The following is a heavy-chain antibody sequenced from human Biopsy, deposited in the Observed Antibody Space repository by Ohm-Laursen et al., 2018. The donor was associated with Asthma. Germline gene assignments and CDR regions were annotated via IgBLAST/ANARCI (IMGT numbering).Heavy chain of an antibody. CDR2: ISFDGSNE. Sequence: SLRLSCAASGFSFSNFGMHWVRQAPGKGLEWVAVISFDGSNEDYADSVKGRFTISRDNSKNTLYLQMHSLRAEDTAVYYCARGDSSSWSHYYFDYWGQGTLVTVSS. V-gene: IGHV3-30*03. D-gene: IGHD6-13*01. CDR3: ARGDSSSWSHYYFDY. CDR1: GFSFSNFG. J-gene: IGHJ4*02.